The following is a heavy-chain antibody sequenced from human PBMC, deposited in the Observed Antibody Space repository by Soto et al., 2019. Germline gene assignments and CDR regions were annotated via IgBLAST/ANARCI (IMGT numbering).Heavy chain of an antibody. Sequence: GASVKVSRKASGYTFTSYDINWVRQATGQGLEWMGWMNPNSGNTGYAQKFQGRVTMTRNTSISTAYMELSSLRSEDTAVYYCARGRGHDYGDYGRDYWGQGTLVTVSS. D-gene: IGHD4-17*01. J-gene: IGHJ4*02. CDR1: GYTFTSYD. CDR2: MNPNSGNT. V-gene: IGHV1-8*01. CDR3: ARGRGHDYGDYGRDY.